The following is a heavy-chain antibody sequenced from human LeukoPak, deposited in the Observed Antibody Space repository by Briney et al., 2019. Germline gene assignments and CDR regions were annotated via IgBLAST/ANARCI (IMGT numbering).Heavy chain of an antibody. CDR3: ARDGDCSGGSCYSES. J-gene: IGHJ5*02. Sequence: PSQTLSLTCTVSGGSISSGDYYWSWIRQPPGKGLEWIGYIYYSGSTYYNPSLKSRVTISVDTSKNQFSLKLSSVTAADTAVYYCARDGDCSGGSCYSESWGQGTLVTVSS. D-gene: IGHD2-15*01. V-gene: IGHV4-30-4*01. CDR1: GGSISSGDYY. CDR2: IYYSGST.